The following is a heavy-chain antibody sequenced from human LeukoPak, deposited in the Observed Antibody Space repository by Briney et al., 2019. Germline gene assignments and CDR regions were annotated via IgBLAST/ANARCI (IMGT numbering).Heavy chain of an antibody. J-gene: IGHJ4*02. V-gene: IGHV1-46*01. CDR2: INPSGGST. Sequence: GASVKVSCKASGYTFTSYYMHWVRQAPGQGLEWMGIINPSGGSTSYAQKFQGRVTITRNTSISTAYMELSSLRSEDTAVYYCARRSMDPFDYWGQGTLVTVSS. CDR3: ARRSMDPFDY. D-gene: IGHD3-10*01. CDR1: GYTFTSYY.